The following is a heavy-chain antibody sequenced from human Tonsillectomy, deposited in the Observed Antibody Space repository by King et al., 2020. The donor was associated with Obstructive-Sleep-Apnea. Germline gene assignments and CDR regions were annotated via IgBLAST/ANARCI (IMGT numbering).Heavy chain of an antibody. D-gene: IGHD3-10*01. J-gene: IGHJ4*02. V-gene: IGHV4-61*01. CDR2: IYYSGST. Sequence: VQLQESGPGLVKPSETLSLTCTVSGGSVSSGSYYWSWLRQPPGKGLEWIGYIYYSGSTNYNPSLKSRVTISLDTSKNQFSLKLTSVTAADTAVYYCAGERGMIRTFDSWGQGTLVTVSS. CDR3: AGERGMIRTFDS. CDR1: GGSVSSGSYY.